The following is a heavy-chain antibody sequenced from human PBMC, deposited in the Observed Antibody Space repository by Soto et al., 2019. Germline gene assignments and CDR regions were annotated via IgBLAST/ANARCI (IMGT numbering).Heavy chain of an antibody. Sequence: QVQLVQSGAEVKKPGASVKVSCKASGYTFTSYGISWVRQAPGQGLEWMGWISGYNGNTKYAQKFQGRVTMTTDTSTRTAYMELRSLRSDDTAVYYCARDLVGATTVGYWGQGTMVTVSS. V-gene: IGHV1-18*01. D-gene: IGHD1-26*01. CDR3: ARDLVGATTVGY. J-gene: IGHJ4*02. CDR1: GYTFTSYG. CDR2: ISGYNGNT.